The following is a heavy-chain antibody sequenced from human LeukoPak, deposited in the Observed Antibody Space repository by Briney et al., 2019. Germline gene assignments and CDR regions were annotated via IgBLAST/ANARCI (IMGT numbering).Heavy chain of an antibody. Sequence: PSETLSLTCAVYGGSFSGYYWSWIRRPPGKGLEWIGEINHSGSTNYNPSLKSRVTISVDTSKNQFSLKLSSVTAADTAVYYCAREVGAESYWGQGTLVTVSS. CDR1: GGSFSGYY. V-gene: IGHV4-34*01. J-gene: IGHJ4*02. CDR2: INHSGST. CDR3: AREVGAESY. D-gene: IGHD1-26*01.